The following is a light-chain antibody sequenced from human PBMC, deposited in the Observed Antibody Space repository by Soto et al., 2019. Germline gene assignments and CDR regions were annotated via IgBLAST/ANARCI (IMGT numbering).Light chain of an antibody. CDR2: KVS. CDR3: MQSTQCPPWT. Sequence: DIVMTQTPLSLPVTLGQPPSISCTSSQSLVHSDGNTYLSWVQQRPGQPPRVLIYKVSNRFSGVPDRFSDSGAGTDFTLKLSRVEAEDVGIYYCMQSTQCPPWTFGQWTKVAV. V-gene: IGKV2-24*01. CDR1: QSLVHSDGNTY. J-gene: IGKJ1*01.